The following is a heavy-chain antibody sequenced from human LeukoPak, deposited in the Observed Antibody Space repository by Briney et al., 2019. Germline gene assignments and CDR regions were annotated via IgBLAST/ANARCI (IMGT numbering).Heavy chain of an antibody. J-gene: IGHJ4*02. V-gene: IGHV1-18*04. CDR3: ARDRYYYGSGSYGDY. D-gene: IGHD3-10*01. CDR1: GYTFTGYY. CDR2: ISAYNGNT. Sequence: GASVKVSCKASGYTFTGYYMHWVRQAPGQGLEWMGWISAYNGNTNYAQKLQGRVTMTTDTSTSTAYMELRSLRSDDTAVYYCARDRYYYGSGSYGDYWGQGTLVTVSS.